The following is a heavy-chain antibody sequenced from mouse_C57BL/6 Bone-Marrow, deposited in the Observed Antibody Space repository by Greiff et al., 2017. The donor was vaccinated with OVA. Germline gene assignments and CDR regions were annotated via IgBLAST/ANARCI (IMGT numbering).Heavy chain of an antibody. Sequence: VQLVESGPELVKPGASVKISCKASGYAFSSSWMNWVKQRPGKGLEWIGRIYPGDGDTNYNGKFKGKATLTADKSSSTAYMQLSSLTSEDSAVYFCARTHYYGSSGFAYWGQGTLVTVSA. D-gene: IGHD1-1*01. CDR1: GYAFSSSW. CDR3: ARTHYYGSSGFAY. J-gene: IGHJ3*01. V-gene: IGHV1-82*01. CDR2: IYPGDGDT.